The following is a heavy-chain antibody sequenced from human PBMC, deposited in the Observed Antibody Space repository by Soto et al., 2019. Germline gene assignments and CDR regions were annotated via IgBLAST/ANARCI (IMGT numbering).Heavy chain of an antibody. J-gene: IGHJ4*02. Sequence: LRLSCAASGFKFSNYAMIWVRQAPGKGLEWVSLISATGGGTYYADSVKGRFTISRDNSHNTLYLQVHSLTAEDTAVYYCAKDRWAGGNSAFYFDFWGQGAQVTAPQ. CDR3: AKDRWAGGNSAFYFDF. D-gene: IGHD3-16*01. CDR2: ISATGGGT. V-gene: IGHV3-23*01. CDR1: GFKFSNYA.